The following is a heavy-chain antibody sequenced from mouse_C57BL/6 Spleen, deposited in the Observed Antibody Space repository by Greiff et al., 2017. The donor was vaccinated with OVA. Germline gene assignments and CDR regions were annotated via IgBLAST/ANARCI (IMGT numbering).Heavy chain of an antibody. V-gene: IGHV1-74*01. CDR2: IHPSDSDT. CDR1: GYTFTSYW. CDR3: AIEGGTGYAMDY. Sequence: QVQLQQPGAELVKPGASVKLSCKASGYTFTSYWMHWVKQRPGRGLEWIGRIHPSDSDTNYNQKFKGKATLTVDKSSSTAYMQLSSLTSEDSAVYYCAIEGGTGYAMDYWGQGTSVTFSS. D-gene: IGHD3-3*01. J-gene: IGHJ4*01.